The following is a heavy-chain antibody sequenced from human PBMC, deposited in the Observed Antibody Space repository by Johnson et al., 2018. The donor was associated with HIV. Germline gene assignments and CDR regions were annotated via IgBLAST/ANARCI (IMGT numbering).Heavy chain of an antibody. J-gene: IGHJ3*02. D-gene: IGHD3-22*01. V-gene: IGHV3-30-3*01. CDR1: GFTFSSYA. CDR2: ISYDGNNT. CDR3: ARDSQTYDSSGYYGAFDM. Sequence: QVQLVESGGGVVQPGRSLRLSCAASGFTFSSYALHWVRQAPGKGLEWVAVISYDGNNTYYADSVKGRFTISRDDSKNTLYLQMNSLRAEDTAVYYCARDSQTYDSSGYYGAFDMWGQGTMVTVSS.